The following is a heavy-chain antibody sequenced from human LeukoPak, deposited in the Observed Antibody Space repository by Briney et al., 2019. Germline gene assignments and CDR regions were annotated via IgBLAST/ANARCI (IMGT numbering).Heavy chain of an antibody. V-gene: IGHV3-23*01. CDR1: GFTFSNYA. J-gene: IGHJ4*02. D-gene: IGHD3-9*01. CDR2: ITGSGGST. CDR3: AKWGDYDVLTGYYDPDY. Sequence: PGGSLRLSCAASGFTFSNYAMNWVRQAPGKGLEWVSAITGSGGSTYYADSVKGRFTISRDNSKNTLYLQMNSLRAEDTAVYYCAKWGDYDVLTGYYDPDYWGQGTLVTVSS.